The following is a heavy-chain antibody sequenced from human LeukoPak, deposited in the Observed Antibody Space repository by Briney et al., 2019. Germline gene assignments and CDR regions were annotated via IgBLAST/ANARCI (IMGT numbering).Heavy chain of an antibody. CDR1: GYSISSGYY. D-gene: IGHD3-10*01. CDR3: ARVGSPVLLWFGELLEGNWFDP. V-gene: IGHV4-38-2*01. CDR2: VYHSGST. Sequence: SETLTLTCAVSGYSISSGYYWDWIRPPPGKGPEWIGRVYHSGSTYYNPSLKSRVTISVDTSKNQFSLKLSSVTAADTAVYYCARVGSPVLLWFGELLEGNWFDPWGQGTLVTVSS. J-gene: IGHJ5*02.